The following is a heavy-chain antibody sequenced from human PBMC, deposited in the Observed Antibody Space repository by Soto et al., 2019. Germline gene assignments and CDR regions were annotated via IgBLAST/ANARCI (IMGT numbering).Heavy chain of an antibody. CDR1: GGSISSVDYY. CDR3: ARYGDYYWYFDY. V-gene: IGHV4-30-4*01. J-gene: IGHJ4*02. D-gene: IGHD4-17*01. Sequence: SETLSLTCTVSGGSISSVDYYWSWIRQPPGKGLEWIGYIYYSGSTYYNPSLKSRVTISVDTSKNQFSLKLSSVTAADTAVYYCARYGDYYWYFDYWGQGTLVTVSS. CDR2: IYYSGST.